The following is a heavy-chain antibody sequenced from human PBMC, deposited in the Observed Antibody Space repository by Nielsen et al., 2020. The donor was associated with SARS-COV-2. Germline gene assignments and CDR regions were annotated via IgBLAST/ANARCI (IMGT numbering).Heavy chain of an antibody. CDR2: INHSGST. D-gene: IGHD4/OR15-4a*01. CDR1: GGSFSGYY. Sequence: SETLSLTCAVYGGSFSGYYWSWIRQPPGKGLEWIGEINHSGSTNYNPSLKSRVTISVDTSKNQFSLKLSSATAADTAVYYCARGRLEITMVLVVMAGAENYFDFWGQGTLVTVSS. V-gene: IGHV4-34*01. J-gene: IGHJ4*02. CDR3: ARGRLEITMVLVVMAGAENYFDF.